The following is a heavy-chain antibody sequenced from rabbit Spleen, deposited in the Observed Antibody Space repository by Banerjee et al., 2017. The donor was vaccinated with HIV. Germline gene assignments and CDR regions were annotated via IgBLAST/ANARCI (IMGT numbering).Heavy chain of an antibody. CDR3: ARDLVAVIGWNFNL. J-gene: IGHJ4*01. D-gene: IGHD1-1*01. CDR2: IYGGDMHST. CDR1: GFSFSSDYY. Sequence: QSLEESGGGLVQPEGSLTLTCKASGFSFSSDYYICWVRQAPGKGLEWIACIYGGDMHSTAYASWAKGRFTISKTSSTTVTLQMTSLTAADTATYFCARDLVAVIGWNFNLWGPGTLVTVS. V-gene: IGHV1S40*01.